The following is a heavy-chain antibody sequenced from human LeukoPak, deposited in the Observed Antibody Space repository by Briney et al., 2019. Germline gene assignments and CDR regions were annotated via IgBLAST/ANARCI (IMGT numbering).Heavy chain of an antibody. D-gene: IGHD1-1*01. V-gene: IGHV4-34*01. CDR2: INHSGST. CDR1: GGSFSGYY. J-gene: IGHJ5*02. Sequence: PSETLSLTCAVYGGSFSGYYWSWLRQPPGKGLEWIGEINHSGSTNYNPSLKSRVTISVDTSKNQFSLKLSSVTAADTAVYYCARGPQEGTGYNWFDPWGQGTLVTVSS. CDR3: ARGPQEGTGYNWFDP.